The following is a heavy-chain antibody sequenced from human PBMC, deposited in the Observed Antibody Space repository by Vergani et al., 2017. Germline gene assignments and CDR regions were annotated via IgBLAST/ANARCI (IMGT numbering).Heavy chain of an antibody. J-gene: IGHJ4*02. CDR3: AKQYFVSGNYLFDY. CDR1: EFTFSNYD. CDR2: ISGRGVSA. D-gene: IGHD3-10*01. Sequence: EVQLLESGGGLVQPGGSLRRTCAASEFTFSNYDMNWVRQAPGKGLEWVSGISGRGVSAYYTDSVKGRFTISRDNSKNMLFLQMNNLRTENTAIYYCAKQYFVSGNYLFDYWGQGTLVTVSS. V-gene: IGHV3-23*01.